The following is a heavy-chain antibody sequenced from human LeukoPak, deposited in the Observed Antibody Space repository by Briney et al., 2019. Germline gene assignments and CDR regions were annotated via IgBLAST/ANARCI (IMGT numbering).Heavy chain of an antibody. V-gene: IGHV3-9*01. D-gene: IGHD3-3*01. Sequence: GGSLRLTCAASGFTFDDYDMHWVRQAPGKGLEWVSGTSWNSGSIVYADSVKRRFTISRDNAKNSLYLQMNSLRAEDTALYYCAKDPNYYFWSGYYNGGLDYWGQGTLVTVSS. CDR2: TSWNSGSI. CDR1: GFTFDDYD. J-gene: IGHJ4*02. CDR3: AKDPNYYFWSGYYNGGLDY.